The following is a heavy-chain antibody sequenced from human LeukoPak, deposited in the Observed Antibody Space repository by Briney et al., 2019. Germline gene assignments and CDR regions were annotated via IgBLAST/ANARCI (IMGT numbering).Heavy chain of an antibody. J-gene: IGHJ3*02. CDR3: ATLDYGGNSFNAFDI. CDR2: ISSSSSDI. Sequence: GGSLRPSCAASGFTFTSYNMAWVRQTPGKGLEWVSSISSSSSDIYYADSLKGRFTISRDNAKNSLYLQMNSLRAEDTAIYYCATLDYGGNSFNAFDIWGQGTMVTVSS. D-gene: IGHD4-23*01. V-gene: IGHV3-21*01. CDR1: GFTFTSYN.